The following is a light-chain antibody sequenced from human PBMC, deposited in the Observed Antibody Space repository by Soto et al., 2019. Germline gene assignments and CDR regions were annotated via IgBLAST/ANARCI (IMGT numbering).Light chain of an antibody. CDR3: AAWDDSLRGRV. J-gene: IGLJ2*01. V-gene: IGLV1-44*01. Sequence: QSVLTQPPSVSGTPGQRVTISCSGSNSNIGSNAVSWYQQLPGTAPKYLIYSNNQRPSGVPDRISGSNSGTSASLAIGGLQSEDEAEYYCAAWDDSLRGRVFGGGTKVTV. CDR1: NSNIGSNA. CDR2: SNN.